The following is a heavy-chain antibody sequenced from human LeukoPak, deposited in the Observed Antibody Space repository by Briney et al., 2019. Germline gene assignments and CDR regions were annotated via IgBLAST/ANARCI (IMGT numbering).Heavy chain of an antibody. Sequence: SETLSLTCTVSGGSISSSSYCWGWLRQPPGKGLKWIGNIYYSASTYHNPSLKSPVTISVYTSKIQFSLNLSSVTATDTAFYYSARHRLRGFLDDTWGQGNLVTVSS. D-gene: IGHD3-10*01. J-gene: IGHJ5*02. CDR2: IYYSAST. CDR3: ARHRLRGFLDDT. V-gene: IGHV4-39*01. CDR1: GGSISSSSYC.